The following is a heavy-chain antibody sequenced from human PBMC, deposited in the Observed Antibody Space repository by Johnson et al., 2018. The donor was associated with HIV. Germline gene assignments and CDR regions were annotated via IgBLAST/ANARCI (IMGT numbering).Heavy chain of an antibody. Sequence: QEQLVESGGGVVQPGRSLRLACVASGFTFNRYGLHWVRQAPGKGLEWVATTSFDERGKHYTDSVKGRFTISRDNSQNALYLQLNSLRPEDTAVYYCARDGAIAGAATEALDVWGQGTMVIVSS. CDR3: ARDGAIAGAATEALDV. CDR2: TSFDERGK. D-gene: IGHD1-26*01. V-gene: IGHV3-30*04. CDR1: GFTFNRYG. J-gene: IGHJ3*01.